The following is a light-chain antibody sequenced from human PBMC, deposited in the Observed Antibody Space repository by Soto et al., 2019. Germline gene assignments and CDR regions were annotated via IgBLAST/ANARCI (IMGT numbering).Light chain of an antibody. CDR3: SSYTSSSTWV. Sequence: QSALTQPASVSGSPGQSITISCTGTSSDVGGYNYVSWYQQHPDKAPKLMIYEVKYRPSGVSNRFSGSKPGNTASLTISGLQAEDEAVYYCSSYTSSSTWVFGGGTKVTVL. CDR1: SSDVGGYNY. V-gene: IGLV2-14*01. J-gene: IGLJ3*02. CDR2: EVK.